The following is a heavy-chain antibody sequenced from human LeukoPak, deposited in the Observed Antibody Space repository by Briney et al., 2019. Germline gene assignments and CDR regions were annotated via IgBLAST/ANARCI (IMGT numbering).Heavy chain of an antibody. J-gene: IGHJ6*02. Sequence: SETLSLTCTVSGGSISSYYWSWIRQPPGKGLEWIGYIYYSGSTNYNPSLKSRVTISVDTSKNQFSLKLSSVTAADTAVYYCARDSYDFWSGPLYYYYGMDVWGQGTTVTVSS. D-gene: IGHD3-3*01. V-gene: IGHV4-59*12. CDR1: GGSISSYY. CDR3: ARDSYDFWSGPLYYYYGMDV. CDR2: IYYSGST.